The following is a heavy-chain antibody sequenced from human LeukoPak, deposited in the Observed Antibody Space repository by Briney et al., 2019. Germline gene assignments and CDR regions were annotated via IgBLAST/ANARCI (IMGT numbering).Heavy chain of an antibody. V-gene: IGHV3-30*02. D-gene: IGHD2-2*01. CDR3: AKDARYQLLSSNYNWFDP. CDR2: IRYDGSNK. J-gene: IGHJ5*02. Sequence: GRSLRLSCAASGFTFSSYGMHWVRQAPGKGLEWVAFIRYDGSNKYYADSVKGRFTISRDNSKNTLYLQMNSLRAEDTAVYYCAKDARYQLLSSNYNWFDPWGQGTLVTVSS. CDR1: GFTFSSYG.